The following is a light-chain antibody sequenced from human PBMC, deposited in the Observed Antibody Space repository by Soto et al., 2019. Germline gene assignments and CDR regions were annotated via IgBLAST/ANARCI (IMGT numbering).Light chain of an antibody. CDR3: SSYTSSSTVV. Sequence: QSALTQPASVSGSXXXSITXXCTGTSSDVGGYNYVSWYQQHPGKAPKLMIYDVSNRPSGVSNRFSGSKSGNTASLTISGLQAEDEADYYCSSYTSSSTVVFGGGTKLTVL. J-gene: IGLJ2*01. CDR2: DVS. V-gene: IGLV2-14*01. CDR1: SSDVGGYNY.